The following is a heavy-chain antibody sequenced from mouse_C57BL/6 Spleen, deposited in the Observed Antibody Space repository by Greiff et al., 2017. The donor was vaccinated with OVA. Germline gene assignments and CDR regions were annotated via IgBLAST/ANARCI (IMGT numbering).Heavy chain of an antibody. CDR2: INPSTGGT. V-gene: IGHV1-42*01. Sequence: EVQLQQSGPELVKPGASVKISCKASGYSFTGYYMNWVKQSPEKSLEWIGEINPSTGGTTYNQKFKAKATLTVDKSSSTAYMQLKSRTSEDSAVYYCARRGVYGPGHFDYWGQGTTLTVSS. D-gene: IGHD1-1*02. J-gene: IGHJ2*01. CDR3: ARRGVYGPGHFDY. CDR1: GYSFTGYY.